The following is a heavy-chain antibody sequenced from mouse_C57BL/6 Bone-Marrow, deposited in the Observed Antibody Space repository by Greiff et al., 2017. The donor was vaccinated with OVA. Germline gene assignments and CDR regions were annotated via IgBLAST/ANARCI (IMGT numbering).Heavy chain of an antibody. CDR3: ARGDGNYGAMDY. V-gene: IGHV1-66*01. Sequence: VQLQQSGPELVKPGASVKISCKASGYSFTSYYIHWVKQRPGQGLEWIGWIYPGSGNTKYNEKFKGKATLTADTSSSTAYMQLSSLTSEDSAVYYCARGDGNYGAMDYWGQGSSVTVSS. D-gene: IGHD2-1*01. CDR1: GYSFTSYY. CDR2: IYPGSGNT. J-gene: IGHJ4*01.